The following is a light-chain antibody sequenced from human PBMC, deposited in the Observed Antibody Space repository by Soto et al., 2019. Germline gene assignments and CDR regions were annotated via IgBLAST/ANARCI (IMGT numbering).Light chain of an antibody. CDR1: SSDVGGYNY. Sequence: TSSDVGGYNYVSWYQQDPGKAPKLMIYDVSNRPSGVSYRFSGSKSGNTASLTISGLQAEDEADYYCSSYISTSTPLVLGTVTKVTVL. CDR3: SSYISTSTPLV. CDR2: DVS. V-gene: IGLV2-14*04. J-gene: IGLJ1*01.